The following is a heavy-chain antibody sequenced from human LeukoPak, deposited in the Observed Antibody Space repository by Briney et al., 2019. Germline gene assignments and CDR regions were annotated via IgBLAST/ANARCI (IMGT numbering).Heavy chain of an antibody. D-gene: IGHD6-19*01. V-gene: IGHV3-64*01. CDR1: GFTFSSYA. J-gene: IGHJ5*02. Sequence: GGSLRLSCAASGFTFSSYAMHWVRQAPGKGLEYVSAISSIGGSTYYANSVKGRFTISRDNSKNTLYLQMGSLRAEDMAVYYCARGSSGWYNWFDPWGQGTLVTVSS. CDR2: ISSIGGST. CDR3: ARGSSGWYNWFDP.